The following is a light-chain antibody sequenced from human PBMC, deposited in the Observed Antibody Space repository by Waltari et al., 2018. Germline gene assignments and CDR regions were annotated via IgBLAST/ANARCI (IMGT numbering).Light chain of an antibody. CDR1: QSVGRA. J-gene: IGKJ1*01. Sequence: IVLTQSPGTLALSPGERATLSCRASQSVGRALAWYQQKPGQAPSLLIYDTSTRATGIPDRFSGSGSGTDFSLTISRVEPEDFAVYDCQMYVRLPVTFGQGTKVEVK. CDR3: QMYVRLPVT. CDR2: DTS. V-gene: IGKV3-20*01.